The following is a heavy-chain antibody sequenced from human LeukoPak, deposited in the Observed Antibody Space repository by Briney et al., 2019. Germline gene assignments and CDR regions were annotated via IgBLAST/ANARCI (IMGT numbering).Heavy chain of an antibody. V-gene: IGHV3-15*01. D-gene: IGHD3-22*01. CDR1: GFTFSKAW. CDR2: IKSKTDGGTT. CDR3: TAEASYYYDSSGYYSDY. J-gene: IGHJ4*02. Sequence: PGGSLRLSCAASGFTFSKAWMYWVRQAPGKGLEWVGRIKSKTDGGTTDYAAPVKGRFTISRDDSKNTLYLQMNSLKTEDTAVYYCTAEASYYYDSSGYYSDYWGQGTLVTVSS.